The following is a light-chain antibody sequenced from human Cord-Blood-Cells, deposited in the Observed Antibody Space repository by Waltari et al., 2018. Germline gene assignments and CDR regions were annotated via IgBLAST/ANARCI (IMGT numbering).Light chain of an antibody. CDR3: CSYAGSSTWV. V-gene: IGLV2-23*01. J-gene: IGLJ3*02. CDR2: EGS. Sequence: QSALTQSASVSGSPGQSITISCTGTSSDVGSYNLVSWYQQHPGKAPKLMIYEGSKRTSGVSNRFSGSKSGNTASLTISGLQAEDEADYYCCSYAGSSTWVFGGGTKLTVL. CDR1: SSDVGSYNL.